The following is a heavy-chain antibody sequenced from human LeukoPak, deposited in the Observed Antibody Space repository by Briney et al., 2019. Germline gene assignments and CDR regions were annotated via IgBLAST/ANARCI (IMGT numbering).Heavy chain of an antibody. Sequence: PSETLSLTCTVSGGSISSSSYYWGWIRQPPGKGLEWIGSIYYSGSTYYNPSLKSRVTISVDTSKNQFSLKLSSVTAADTAVYYRARLLGFWSGYYDYWGQGTLVTVSS. CDR1: GGSISSSSYY. J-gene: IGHJ4*02. D-gene: IGHD3-3*01. V-gene: IGHV4-39*01. CDR3: ARLLGFWSGYYDY. CDR2: IYYSGST.